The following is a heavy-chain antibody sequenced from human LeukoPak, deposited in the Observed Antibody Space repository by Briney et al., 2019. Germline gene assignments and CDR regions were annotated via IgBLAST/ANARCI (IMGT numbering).Heavy chain of an antibody. V-gene: IGHV3-74*01. D-gene: IGHD3-22*01. CDR2: INSDGRST. CDR1: GFTFSGYW. Sequence: PGGSLRLSCAASGFTFSGYWMHWVRQAPGKGLVWVSRINSDGRSTIYTDSVKGRFTISRDNAKNTLYLQMNSLRAEDTAVYYCATRNHYDSSGYYYYYFDYWGQGTLVTVSS. CDR3: ATRNHYDSSGYYYYYFDY. J-gene: IGHJ4*02.